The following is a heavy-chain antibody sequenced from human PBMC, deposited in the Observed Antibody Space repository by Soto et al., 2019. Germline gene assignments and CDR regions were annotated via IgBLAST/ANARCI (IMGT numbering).Heavy chain of an antibody. J-gene: IGHJ4*02. D-gene: IGHD3-10*01. CDR3: ASGETYYGSGSSRF. CDR1: GGTFSSYA. V-gene: IGHV1-69*13. Sequence: ASVKVSCKASGGTFSSYAISWVRQAPGQGLEWMGGIIPIFGTANYAQKFQGRVTITADESTSTAYMELSSLRSEDTAVYYCASGETYYGSGSSRFWGQGTLVTVSS. CDR2: IIPIFGTA.